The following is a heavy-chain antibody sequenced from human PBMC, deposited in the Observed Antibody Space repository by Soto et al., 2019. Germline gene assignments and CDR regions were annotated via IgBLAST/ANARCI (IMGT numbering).Heavy chain of an antibody. CDR2: INHSGST. D-gene: IGHD3-16*01. Sequence: QVQLQQWGAGLLKPSETLSLTCAVYGGSFSGYYWSWIRQPPGKGLEWIGEINHSGSTNYNPSLKSRVTISVDTSKNQFSLKLSSVTAADTAVYYCARGRGVGVARFQKPRDYWGQGTLVTVSS. CDR3: ARGRGVGVARFQKPRDY. V-gene: IGHV4-34*01. CDR1: GGSFSGYY. J-gene: IGHJ4*02.